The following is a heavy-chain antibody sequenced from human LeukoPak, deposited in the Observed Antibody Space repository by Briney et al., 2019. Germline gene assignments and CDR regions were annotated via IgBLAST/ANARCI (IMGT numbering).Heavy chain of an antibody. Sequence: ASVKVSCKASGYTFTGYYMHWVRQAPGQGLEWLGWINPKSGDTDYAQKFQGRVTMTRDTSINTAYMGLSGLKPDDTAIYYCASGYSGYDLNYWGQGTQVTVSS. J-gene: IGHJ4*02. CDR1: GYTFTGYY. D-gene: IGHD5-12*01. CDR2: INPKSGDT. CDR3: ASGYSGYDLNY. V-gene: IGHV1-2*02.